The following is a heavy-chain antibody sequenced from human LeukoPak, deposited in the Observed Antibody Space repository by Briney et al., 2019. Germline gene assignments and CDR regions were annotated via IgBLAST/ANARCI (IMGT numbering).Heavy chain of an antibody. CDR1: GFTFGNYA. J-gene: IGHJ4*02. D-gene: IGHD5-18*01. Sequence: GGSLRLSCAASGFTFGNYAMTWVRQAPGKGLEWVAAISGSGGNTYYTGSVKGRFTISRDNSKSTLSLQMNTLRVEDTALYYCAKGVDTSMVNSASWGQGTLVTVSS. V-gene: IGHV3-23*01. CDR3: AKGVDTSMVNSAS. CDR2: ISGSGGNT.